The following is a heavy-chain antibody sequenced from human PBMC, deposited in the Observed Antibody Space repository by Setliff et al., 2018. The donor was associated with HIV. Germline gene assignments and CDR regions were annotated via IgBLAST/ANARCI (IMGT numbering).Heavy chain of an antibody. D-gene: IGHD6-13*01. Sequence: GSLRLSCAASGFTFSSYAMSWVRQAPGKGLEWVSAISGSGGSTYYADSVKGRFTISRDNAKNSLYLQMNSLRAEDTAVYYCAREGIAAAGSYSYGFGQIDYWGQGTLVTVSS. J-gene: IGHJ4*02. V-gene: IGHV3-23*01. CDR2: ISGSGGST. CDR1: GFTFSSYA. CDR3: AREGIAAAGSYSYGFGQIDY.